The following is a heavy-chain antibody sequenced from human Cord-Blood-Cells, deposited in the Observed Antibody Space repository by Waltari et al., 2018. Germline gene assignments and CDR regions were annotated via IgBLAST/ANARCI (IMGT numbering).Heavy chain of an antibody. D-gene: IGHD4-17*01. Sequence: QVQLVQSGAEVKKPGASVKVSCTASGYTFTSYGISWVRQAPGQGLEWMRWISAYNGNTNYAQKLQGRVPMTTDTSTSAAYMERRSLRSDDTAVYYCASFDYGDYVGYFYGMDVWAQGTTVTVSS. CDR3: ASFDYGDYVGYFYGMDV. CDR1: GYTFTSYG. CDR2: ISAYNGNT. V-gene: IGHV1-18*01. J-gene: IGHJ6*02.